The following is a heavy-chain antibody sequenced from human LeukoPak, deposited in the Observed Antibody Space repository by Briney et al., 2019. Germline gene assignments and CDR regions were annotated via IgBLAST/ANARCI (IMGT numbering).Heavy chain of an antibody. CDR2: SHYSGNT. V-gene: IGHV4-59*01. J-gene: IGHJ4*02. CDR3: ARARYCSSTSCYPYYFDY. D-gene: IGHD2-2*01. Sequence: PSETLSLTCTVSADSINNYYWSWIRQPPGKGLEWIGYSHYSGNTNYNPYLKSRVTISVDTSKNQFSLKLSSVTAADTAVYYCARARYCSSTSCYPYYFDYWGQGTLVTVSS. CDR1: ADSINNYY.